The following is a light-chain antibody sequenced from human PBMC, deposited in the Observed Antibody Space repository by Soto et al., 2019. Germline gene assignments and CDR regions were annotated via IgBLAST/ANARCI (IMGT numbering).Light chain of an antibody. CDR1: SGHSSFA. J-gene: IGLJ3*02. V-gene: IGLV4-69*01. Sequence: QSVLTQSPSASASLGASVKLTCTLSSGHSSFAIAWHQQQPGKGPRYLMKRNSDGSHSKGDGIPDRFSGSSSGAERYLTICGLQSEDEADYYRQTWGAGIGVFGGGTELTVL. CDR3: QTWGAGIGV. CDR2: RNSDGSH.